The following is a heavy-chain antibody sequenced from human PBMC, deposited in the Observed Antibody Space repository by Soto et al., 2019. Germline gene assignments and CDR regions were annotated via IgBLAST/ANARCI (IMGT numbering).Heavy chain of an antibody. CDR2: IWDDGSNE. Sequence: GGSLRLSCAASGFTFSSYGMHWVRQAPGKGLEWVAVIWDDGSNENYADSVKGRFTITRDNSKNTLYLQMNSLRAEDAAVYYCARDLNYDFWRGYYDYWGQGTLVTVSS. CDR1: GFTFSSYG. J-gene: IGHJ4*02. CDR3: ARDLNYDFWRGYYDY. V-gene: IGHV3-33*01. D-gene: IGHD3-3*01.